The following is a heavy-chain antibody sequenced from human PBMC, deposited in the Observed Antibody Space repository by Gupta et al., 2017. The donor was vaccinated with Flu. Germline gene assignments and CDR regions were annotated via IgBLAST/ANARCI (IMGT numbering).Heavy chain of an antibody. CDR3: ARVRHGSSSGWIDF. CDR1: GFTFSSYA. Sequence: EVHLVESGGGLVTPGGSLRISCAASGFTFSSYAMTLVRQAPGKGLEWVSSMSSGGSYIWYADSVKGRFTISRDNGKNSLYLQMDSRRAEDTAVYFCARVRHGSSSGWIDFWGQGTLVSVSS. D-gene: IGHD6-19*01. CDR2: MSSGGSYI. J-gene: IGHJ4*02. V-gene: IGHV3-21*01.